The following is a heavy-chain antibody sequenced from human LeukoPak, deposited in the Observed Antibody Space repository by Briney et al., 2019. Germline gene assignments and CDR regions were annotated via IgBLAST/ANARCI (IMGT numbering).Heavy chain of an antibody. D-gene: IGHD1-26*01. J-gene: IGHJ1*01. CDR2: ISSNGGST. CDR3: ATEIVGATPGYFQH. CDR1: GFTFSSYA. V-gene: IGHV3-64*01. Sequence: GRSLRLSCAASGFTFSSYAMHWVRQAPGKGLELVSVISSNGGSTYYANSVKGRFTISRDNSKNTLYLQMGSLRAEDMAVYYCATEIVGATPGYFQHWGQGTLVTVSS.